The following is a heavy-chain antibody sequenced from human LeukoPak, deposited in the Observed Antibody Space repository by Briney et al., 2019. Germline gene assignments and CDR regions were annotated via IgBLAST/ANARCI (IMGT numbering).Heavy chain of an antibody. CDR2: ISYDGSNK. V-gene: IGHV3-30-3*01. J-gene: IGHJ3*02. D-gene: IGHD3-22*01. CDR1: GFTFSSYA. CDR3: ARAVDQYYYDSSGYYPEAAFDI. Sequence: PGGSLRLSCAASGFTFSSYAMHWVRQAPGKGLEWVAVISYDGSNKYYADSVKGRFTISRDNSKNTLYLQMNSLRAEDTAVYYCARAVDQYYYDSSGYYPEAAFDIWGQGTMVTVSS.